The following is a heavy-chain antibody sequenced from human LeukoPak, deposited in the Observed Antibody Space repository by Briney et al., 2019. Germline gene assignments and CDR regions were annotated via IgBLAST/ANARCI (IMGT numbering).Heavy chain of an antibody. V-gene: IGHV4-39*07. CDR2: IYYSGGT. CDR1: GGSISSSSYY. D-gene: IGHD4-23*01. Sequence: SETLSLTCTVSGGSISSSSYYWGWIRQPPGKGLEWIGSIYYSGGTYYNPSLKSRVTISIDTSKNQFSLKLSSVTAADTAVYYCARADYGGNLFDYWGQGTLVTVSS. CDR3: ARADYGGNLFDY. J-gene: IGHJ4*02.